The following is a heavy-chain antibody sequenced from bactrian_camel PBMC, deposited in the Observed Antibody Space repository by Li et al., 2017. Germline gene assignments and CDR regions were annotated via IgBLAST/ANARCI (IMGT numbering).Heavy chain of an antibody. J-gene: IGHJ4*01. CDR2: INNGGDTT. D-gene: IGHD4*01. CDR1: GVTSSDNC. CDR3: AAPMIMKYYNEYDFGIEYIY. V-gene: IGHV3S40*01. Sequence: VQLVESGGGSVQAGGSLRLSCEVSGVTSSDNCMGWVRQAPGKGLKWVSTINNGGDTTYYADSVKGRFTISRDNARNTVYLRINSLKPEDTARYYCAAPMIMKYYNEYDFGIEYIYWGQGTQVTVS.